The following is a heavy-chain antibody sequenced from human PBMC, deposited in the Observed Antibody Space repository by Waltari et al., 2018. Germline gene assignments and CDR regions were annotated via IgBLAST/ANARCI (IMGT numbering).Heavy chain of an antibody. CDR1: GFTFSSYA. J-gene: IGHJ4*02. Sequence: EVQLLESGGGLVQPGGSLRLSCAASGFTFSSYAMSWVRQAPGKGLEWVSVIYSGGGTYYADSVKGRFTISRDKSKNTLYLQMNSLRAEDTAVYYCAKCRDVYNAWTDYWGQGTLVTVSS. CDR3: AKCRDVYNAWTDY. CDR2: IYSGGGT. V-gene: IGHV3-23*03. D-gene: IGHD1-1*01.